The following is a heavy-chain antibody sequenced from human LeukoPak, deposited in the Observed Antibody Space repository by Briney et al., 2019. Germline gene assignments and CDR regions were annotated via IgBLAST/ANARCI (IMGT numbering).Heavy chain of an antibody. CDR3: ARAPDASSSSGLLYFDY. D-gene: IGHD6-6*01. Sequence: GGSLRLSCAASGFTVTSNYMSWVRQAPGKGLEWVSVIYSGGSTYYADSVKGRFTISRDNSKNTLYLQMNSLRAEDTAVYYCARAPDASSSSGLLYFDYWVQGTLVTVSS. CDR2: IYSGGST. V-gene: IGHV3-66*01. CDR1: GFTVTSNY. J-gene: IGHJ4*02.